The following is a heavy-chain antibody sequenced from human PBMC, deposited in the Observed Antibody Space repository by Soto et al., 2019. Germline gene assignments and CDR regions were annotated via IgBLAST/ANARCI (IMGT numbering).Heavy chain of an antibody. J-gene: IGHJ5*02. CDR3: ARGPITMVRGGGFDR. D-gene: IGHD3-10*01. Sequence: QVQLVQSGAEVKKPGALGKVSCKASGYTFTSYVISLVRQAPGQVLEWMGWISAYNGNTNYAQKLQGRVTMTTETSASRADMGMRSLISDDPAVYYCARGPITMVRGGGFDRWGQGTLVTVSS. V-gene: IGHV1-18*01. CDR2: ISAYNGNT. CDR1: GYTFTSYV.